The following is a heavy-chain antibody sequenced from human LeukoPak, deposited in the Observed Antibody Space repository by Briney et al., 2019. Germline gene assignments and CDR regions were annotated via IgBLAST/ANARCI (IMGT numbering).Heavy chain of an antibody. CDR2: ISSSSSYI. D-gene: IGHD6-19*01. V-gene: IGHV3-21*01. Sequence: GSLRLSCAASGFTYSSYSMNWVRQAPGKGLEWVSSISSSSSYIYYADSVKGRFTISRDNAKNSLYLQMNSLRAEDTAVYYCARDLDHSVAGPFDPWGQGTLVTVSS. CDR3: ARDLDHSVAGPFDP. CDR1: GFTYSSYS. J-gene: IGHJ5*02.